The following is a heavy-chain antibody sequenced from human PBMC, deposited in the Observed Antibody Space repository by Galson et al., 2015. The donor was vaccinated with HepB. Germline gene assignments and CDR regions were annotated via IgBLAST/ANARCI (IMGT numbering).Heavy chain of an antibody. V-gene: IGHV3-30*03. CDR2: ISYDGSNK. CDR1: GFTFSSYG. Sequence: SLRLSCAASGFTFSSYGMHWVRQAPGKGLEWVAVISYDGSNKYYADSVKGRFTISRDNSKNTLYLQMNSLRSEDTAVYYCARGRLQLPAGFDPWGQGTLVTVSS. J-gene: IGHJ5*02. D-gene: IGHD2-15*01. CDR3: ARGRLQLPAGFDP.